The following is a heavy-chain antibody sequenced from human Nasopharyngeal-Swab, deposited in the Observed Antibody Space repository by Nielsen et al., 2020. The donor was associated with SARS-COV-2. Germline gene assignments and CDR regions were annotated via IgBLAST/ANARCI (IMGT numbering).Heavy chain of an antibody. D-gene: IGHD1-26*01. V-gene: IGHV3-30*02. CDR3: ATSGTYLDPFDV. CDR2: IRFDGNNK. Sequence: GESLKISCAASGFTFSNYGMHWVRQAPGKGLEWVAFIRFDGNNKYYADSVKGRFTISRDNSKNTLYLQINSLRTEDTAVYYCATSGTYLDPFDVWGQGTMVTVS. J-gene: IGHJ3*01. CDR1: GFTFSNYG.